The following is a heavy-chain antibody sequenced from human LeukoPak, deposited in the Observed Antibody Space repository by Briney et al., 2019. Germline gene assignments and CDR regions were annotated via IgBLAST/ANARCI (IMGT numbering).Heavy chain of an antibody. J-gene: IGHJ6*02. D-gene: IGHD1-26*01. V-gene: IGHV4-59*12. CDR1: GGSTSGSY. CDR3: AREISGSYPGVYYYGLDV. Sequence: SETLSLTCSVSGGSTSGSYWSWIRQPPGKGLQWIGYIHYTGSTNYNPSLKSRVAISVDRSKSQFSLKLSSVTAADTAVYYCAREISGSYPGVYYYGLDVWGQGTTVTVSS. CDR2: IHYTGST.